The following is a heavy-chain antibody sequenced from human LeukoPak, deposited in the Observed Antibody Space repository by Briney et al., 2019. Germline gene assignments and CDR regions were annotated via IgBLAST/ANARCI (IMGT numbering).Heavy chain of an antibody. CDR3: AKRLRLRPAPNYYYGMDV. CDR1: GFIFSTYA. J-gene: IGHJ6*02. CDR2: MWSDGSNV. D-gene: IGHD4-17*01. Sequence: GGSLRLSCAASGFIFSTYAMHWVRQAPGKGLEWVAMMWSDGSNVYYADSVKGRFTISRDNSKNTLYLQMNSLRAEDTAVYYCAKRLRLRPAPNYYYGMDVWGQGTTVTVSS. V-gene: IGHV3-33*06.